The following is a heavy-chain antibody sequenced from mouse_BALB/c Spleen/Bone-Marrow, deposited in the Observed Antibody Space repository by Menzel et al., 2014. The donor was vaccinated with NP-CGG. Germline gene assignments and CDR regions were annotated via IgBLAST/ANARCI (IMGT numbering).Heavy chain of an antibody. CDR3: ARHWDYDYGFAY. D-gene: IGHD2-4*01. J-gene: IGHJ3*01. CDR2: LWGGGTT. CDR1: GFSLTDYG. V-gene: IGHV2-6-5*01. Sequence: VQVVESGPGLVSPSQRLSIPCTVSGFSLTDYGLSWIRQPPGKGLEWLGVLWGGGTTYYNSTLKSRLSISRDNSKGQVFLKMNSLQTDDTAIYYCARHWDYDYGFAYWGQGTLVTVSA.